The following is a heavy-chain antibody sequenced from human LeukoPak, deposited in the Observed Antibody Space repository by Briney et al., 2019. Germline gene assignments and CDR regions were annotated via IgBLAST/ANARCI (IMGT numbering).Heavy chain of an antibody. V-gene: IGHV4-59*01. Sequence: PSETLSLTCSVSGDSISSFYWSWIRQPPGKGLEWIGFAYYNGDTKQNPSLKGRAAQSVDTSKSQFSLKLTSVTAADTAVYYCAGFKSGPAFEYWGQGTLVTVSS. CDR3: AGFKSGPAFEY. J-gene: IGHJ4*02. CDR2: AYYNGDT. CDR1: GDSISSFY. D-gene: IGHD2-2*01.